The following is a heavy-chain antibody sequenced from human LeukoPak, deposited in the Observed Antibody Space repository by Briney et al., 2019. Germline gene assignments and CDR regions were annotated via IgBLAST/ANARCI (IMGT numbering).Heavy chain of an antibody. D-gene: IGHD6-19*01. CDR2: INPNSGGT. CDR3: ARGGSGWFDAFDI. Sequence: ASVKVSCKASGYTFTGYYIHWVRQAPGQGLEWMGWINPNSGGTNYAQKFQGGVTMTRDTSISTAYMELSTLRSDDPAVYYCARGGSGWFDAFDIWGQGTMVTVSS. V-gene: IGHV1-2*02. CDR1: GYTFTGYY. J-gene: IGHJ3*02.